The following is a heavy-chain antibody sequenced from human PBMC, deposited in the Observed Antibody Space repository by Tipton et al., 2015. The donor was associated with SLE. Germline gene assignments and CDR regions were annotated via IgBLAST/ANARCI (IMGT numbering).Heavy chain of an antibody. CDR3: AGTPWLVRFEY. CDR2: IYYSGTT. CDR1: GGSISGTSHY. D-gene: IGHD6-19*01. Sequence: LRLSCSVSGGSISGTSHYWGWIRQSPGKGLEWLGSIYYSGTTYYNPSLKSRVTISVDTSKNQISLKLRSVTAADTAVHYCAGTPWLVRFEYWGQGTLVNVSP. V-gene: IGHV4-39*01. J-gene: IGHJ4*02.